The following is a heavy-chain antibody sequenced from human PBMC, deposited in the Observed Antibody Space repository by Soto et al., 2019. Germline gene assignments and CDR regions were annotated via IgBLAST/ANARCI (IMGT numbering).Heavy chain of an antibody. CDR3: ATGTRTHDY. Sequence: QVQLVQSGAEVKKPGASVKVSCKASGYTFTSYDMNWVRQATGQGLEWMGWMNPNSGNRGYAQRFQGRVTMNRNTSISTAYMELGRLESDDTAVYYCATGTRTHDYWGQGTLVTVSS. D-gene: IGHD1-1*01. CDR1: GYTFTSYD. CDR2: MNPNSGNR. J-gene: IGHJ4*02. V-gene: IGHV1-8*01.